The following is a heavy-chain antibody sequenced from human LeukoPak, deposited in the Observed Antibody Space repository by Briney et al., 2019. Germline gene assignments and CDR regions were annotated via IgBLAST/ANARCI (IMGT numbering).Heavy chain of an antibody. CDR2: IIPIFGTA. Sequence: SVKVSCKASGGTFSSYAISWVRQAPGQGLEWMGGIIPIFGTANCAQKFQGRVTITADESTSTAYMELSSLRSEDTAVYYCATVTTGPLDYWGQGTLVTVSS. CDR1: GGTFSSYA. J-gene: IGHJ4*02. D-gene: IGHD4-17*01. CDR3: ATVTTGPLDY. V-gene: IGHV1-69*13.